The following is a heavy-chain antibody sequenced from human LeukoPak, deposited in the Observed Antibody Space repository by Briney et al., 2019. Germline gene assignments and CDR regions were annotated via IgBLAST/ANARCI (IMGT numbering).Heavy chain of an antibody. V-gene: IGHV3-30*18. Sequence: GGSLRLSCAASGFTFSSYGMHWVRQAPGKGLEWVAVIPYDGSNKYYADSVKGRFTISRDNSKNTLYLQMNSLRAEDTAVYYCAKEPRIDYGDYVDYWGQGTLVTVSS. CDR2: IPYDGSNK. D-gene: IGHD4-17*01. J-gene: IGHJ4*02. CDR1: GFTFSSYG. CDR3: AKEPRIDYGDYVDY.